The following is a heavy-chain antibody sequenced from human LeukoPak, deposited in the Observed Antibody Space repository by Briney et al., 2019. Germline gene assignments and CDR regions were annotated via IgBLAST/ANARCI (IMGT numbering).Heavy chain of an antibody. CDR2: IRYDGSNK. Sequence: GGSLRLPCAASGFTFSSYGMHWVRQAPGKGLEWVAFIRYDGSNKYYADSVKGRFTISRDNSKNTLYLQMNSLRAEDTAVYYCAKDGSVTMIVVVITYFDYWGQGTLVTVSS. V-gene: IGHV3-30*02. CDR3: AKDGSVTMIVVVITYFDY. D-gene: IGHD3-22*01. CDR1: GFTFSSYG. J-gene: IGHJ4*02.